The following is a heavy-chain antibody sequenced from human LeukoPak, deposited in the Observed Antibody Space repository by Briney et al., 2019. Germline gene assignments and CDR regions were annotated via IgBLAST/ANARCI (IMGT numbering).Heavy chain of an antibody. V-gene: IGHV4-39*01. Sequence: PSETLSLTCTVSGGSISSSSYYWGWIRQPPGKGLEWIGSIYYSGSTYYNPSLKSRVTISVDTSKSQFSLKLSSVTATDTAVYYCARQEYYYDSSGYYDWYFDLWGRGTLVTVSS. CDR2: IYYSGST. J-gene: IGHJ2*01. D-gene: IGHD3-22*01. CDR3: ARQEYYYDSSGYYDWYFDL. CDR1: GGSISSSSYY.